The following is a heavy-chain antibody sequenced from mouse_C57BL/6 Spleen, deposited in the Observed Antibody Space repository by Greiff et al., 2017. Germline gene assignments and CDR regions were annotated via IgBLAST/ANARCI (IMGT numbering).Heavy chain of an antibody. Sequence: EVQVVESGGGLVQPGGSLSLSCAASGFTFTDYYMSWVRQPPGKALEWLGFIRNKANGYTTEYSASVKGRFTISRDNSQSILYLQMNALRAEDSATYYCARYNYNLLDYWGQGTTLTVSS. D-gene: IGHD1-3*01. CDR2: IRNKANGYTT. CDR3: ARYNYNLLDY. J-gene: IGHJ2*01. V-gene: IGHV7-3*01. CDR1: GFTFTDYY.